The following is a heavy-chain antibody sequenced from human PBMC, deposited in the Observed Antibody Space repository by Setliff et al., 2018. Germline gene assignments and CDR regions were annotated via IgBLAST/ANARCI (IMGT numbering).Heavy chain of an antibody. CDR3: ARDRDSTNWGKIDY. Sequence: SVKVSCKASGGTFSSYAISWVRQAPGQGLEWMGGIIPILGIANYAQKFQGRVTITTDESTSTAYMELSSLRSEDTAVYYCARDRDSTNWGKIDYWGQGTLVTV. CDR2: IIPILGIA. V-gene: IGHV1-69*10. CDR1: GGTFSSYA. J-gene: IGHJ4*02. D-gene: IGHD7-27*01.